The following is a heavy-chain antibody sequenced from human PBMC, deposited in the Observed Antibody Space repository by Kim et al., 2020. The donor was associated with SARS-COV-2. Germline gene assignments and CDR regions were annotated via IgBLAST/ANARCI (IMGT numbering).Heavy chain of an antibody. Sequence: STYYADSVKGRFTISRDNSKNTLYLQMNSLRAEDTAVYYCAREGDYGMDVWGQGTTVTVSS. V-gene: IGHV3-53*01. CDR2: ST. CDR3: AREGDYGMDV. J-gene: IGHJ6*02.